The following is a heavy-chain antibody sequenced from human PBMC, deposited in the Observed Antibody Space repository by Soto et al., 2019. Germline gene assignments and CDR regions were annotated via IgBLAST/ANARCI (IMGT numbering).Heavy chain of an antibody. D-gene: IGHD3-3*01. CDR3: AKIDHYDFWSGYHTYFDY. V-gene: IGHV3-23*01. J-gene: IGHJ4*02. CDR2: TSGSGGST. CDR1: GFTFSSYA. Sequence: GGSLRLSCAASGFTFSSYAMSWVRQAPGKGLEWVSATSGSGGSTYYADSVKGRFTISRDNSKNTLYLQMNSLRAEDTAVYYCAKIDHYDFWSGYHTYFDYWGQGALVTVSS.